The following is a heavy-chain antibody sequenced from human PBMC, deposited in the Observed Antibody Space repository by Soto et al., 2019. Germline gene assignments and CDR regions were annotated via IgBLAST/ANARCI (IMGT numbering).Heavy chain of an antibody. Sequence: GGSLRLSCAASGFTFSNYAMSWVRQAPGKGLEWVSSISGSGVSTYYADSVKGRFTISRDNSNNMLYLQVSSLRAEDPALYYCARGQDTAMAPFRFDYSGQGTLVTVSS. D-gene: IGHD5-18*01. V-gene: IGHV3-23*01. CDR3: ARGQDTAMAPFRFDY. CDR1: GFTFSNYA. CDR2: ISGSGVST. J-gene: IGHJ4*02.